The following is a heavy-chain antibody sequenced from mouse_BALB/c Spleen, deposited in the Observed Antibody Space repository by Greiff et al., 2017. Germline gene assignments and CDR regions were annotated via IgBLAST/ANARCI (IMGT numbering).Heavy chain of an antibody. CDR1: GYTFTSYV. Sequence: EVKLVESGPELVKPGASVKMSCKASGYTFTSYVMHWVKQKPGQGLEWIGYINPYNDGTKYNEKFKGKATLTSDKSSSTAYMELSSLTSEDSAVYYCARGELLQAWFAYWGQGTLVTVSA. D-gene: IGHD3-2*02. J-gene: IGHJ3*01. CDR3: ARGELLQAWFAY. CDR2: INPYNDGT. V-gene: IGHV1-14*01.